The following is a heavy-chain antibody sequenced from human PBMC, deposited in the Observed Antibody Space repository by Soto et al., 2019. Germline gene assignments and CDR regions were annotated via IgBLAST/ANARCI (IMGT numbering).Heavy chain of an antibody. J-gene: IGHJ3*02. Sequence: SETLSLTCTVSGGSISSSSYYWGWIRQPPGKGLEWIGSIYYSGSTYYNPSLKSRVTISVDTSKNQFSLKLSSVTAADTAVYYCARLLLVFGVVSDAFDIWGQGTMVTVSS. V-gene: IGHV4-39*01. CDR3: ARLLLVFGVVSDAFDI. CDR1: GGSISSSSYY. CDR2: IYYSGST. D-gene: IGHD3-3*01.